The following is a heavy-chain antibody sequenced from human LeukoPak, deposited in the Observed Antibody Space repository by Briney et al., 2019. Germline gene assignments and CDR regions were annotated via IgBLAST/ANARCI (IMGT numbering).Heavy chain of an antibody. CDR1: GGSFSGYY. CDR2: IYYSEST. J-gene: IGHJ3*02. Sequence: SETLSLTCAVYGGSFSGYYWSWIRQPPGKGLEWIGYIYYSESTNYNPSLKSRVTISVDTSKNQFSLKLSSVTAADTAVYYCARATYYYDSSGYYVRAFDMWGQGTMVTVSS. CDR3: ARATYYYDSSGYYVRAFDM. V-gene: IGHV4-59*01. D-gene: IGHD3-22*01.